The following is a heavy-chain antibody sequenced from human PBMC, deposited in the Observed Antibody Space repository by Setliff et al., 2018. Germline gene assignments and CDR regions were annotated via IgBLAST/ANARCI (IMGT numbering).Heavy chain of an antibody. CDR1: GGSFSGHY. Sequence: PSETLSLTCGVYGGSFSGHYWSWIRQPPGKRLEWIGEIIPGGSTNYNPSLKSRVTISVDTSKNQFSLKVNSVTAADTAVYYCARSFSRREKFLLDYWGQGALVTVSS. CDR3: ARSFSRREKFLLDY. J-gene: IGHJ4*02. CDR2: IIPGGST. V-gene: IGHV4-34*12.